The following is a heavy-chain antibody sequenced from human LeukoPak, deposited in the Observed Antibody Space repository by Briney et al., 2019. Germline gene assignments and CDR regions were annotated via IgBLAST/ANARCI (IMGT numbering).Heavy chain of an antibody. Sequence: GASVKVSCKASGYTFASYYMHWVRQAPGQGLEWMGIINPSGGSTSYAQKFQGRVTMTRDTSTSTVYMELSSLRSEDTAVYYCARYVNPSWGARDAFDIWGQGTMVTVSS. D-gene: IGHD3-16*01. CDR2: INPSGGST. V-gene: IGHV1-46*01. CDR1: GYTFASYY. J-gene: IGHJ3*02. CDR3: ARYVNPSWGARDAFDI.